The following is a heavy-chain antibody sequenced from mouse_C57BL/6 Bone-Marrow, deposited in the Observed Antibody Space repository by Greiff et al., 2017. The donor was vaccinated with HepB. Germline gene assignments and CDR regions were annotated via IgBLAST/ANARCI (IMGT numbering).Heavy chain of an antibody. CDR3: ARGDYDPFYAMDY. CDR2: IYPRSGNT. D-gene: IGHD2-4*01. Sequence: VKLMESGAELARPGASVKLSCKASGYTFTSYGISWVKQRTGQGLEWIGEIYPRSGNTYYNEKFKGKATLTADKSSSTAYMELRSLTSEDSAVYFCARGDYDPFYAMDYWGQGTSVTVSS. V-gene: IGHV1-81*01. J-gene: IGHJ4*01. CDR1: GYTFTSYG.